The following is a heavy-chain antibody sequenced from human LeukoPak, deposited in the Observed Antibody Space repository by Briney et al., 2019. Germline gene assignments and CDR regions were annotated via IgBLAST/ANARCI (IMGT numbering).Heavy chain of an antibody. CDR1: GFTFSSYA. CDR3: AKEDYYDSSGYYQKKDY. V-gene: IGHV3-23*01. CDR2: ISGSGGST. D-gene: IGHD3-22*01. J-gene: IGHJ4*02. Sequence: GGSLRLSCAASGFTFSSYAMSWVRQAPGKGLEWVSAISGSGGSTYYADSVKGRFTISRDNSKNTLYLQMNSLRAEDTAAYYCAKEDYYDSSGYYQKKDYWGQGTLVTVSS.